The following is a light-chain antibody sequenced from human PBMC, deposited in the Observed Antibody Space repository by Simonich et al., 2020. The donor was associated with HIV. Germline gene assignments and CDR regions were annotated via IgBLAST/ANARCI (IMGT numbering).Light chain of an antibody. CDR1: KSISSW. V-gene: IGKV1-5*03. Sequence: DIQMTQSPSTLSASVGDTVTITCLASKSISSWLAWYQQKPGKAPKLLIYKASSLESGVPSMFSGSGSGTEFTLTISSLQPDDFATYYCQQYNSYPWTFGQGTKVEIK. J-gene: IGKJ1*01. CDR2: KAS. CDR3: QQYNSYPWT.